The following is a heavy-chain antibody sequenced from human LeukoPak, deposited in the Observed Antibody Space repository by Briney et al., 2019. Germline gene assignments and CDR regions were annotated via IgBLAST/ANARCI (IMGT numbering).Heavy chain of an antibody. D-gene: IGHD4-17*01. V-gene: IGHV1-18*01. CDR3: ASTVTLDAFDI. J-gene: IGHJ3*02. Sequence: GASVKVSCKASGYTVTSYGLSWVRQAPGQGLEWMGWISAYNGNTNYAQKLQGRVTMTTDTSTSTAYMELRSLRSDDTAVYYCASTVTLDAFDIWGQGTMVTVSS. CDR1: GYTVTSYG. CDR2: ISAYNGNT.